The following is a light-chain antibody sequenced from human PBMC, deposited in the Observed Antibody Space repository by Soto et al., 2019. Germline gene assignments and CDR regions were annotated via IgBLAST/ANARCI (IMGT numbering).Light chain of an antibody. CDR2: DAS. Sequence: ETVLTQSPPTLSLSPGEGATLSCRASQSVSKYLAWYQQKPGQAPRLLIYDASTRATGIPARFSGSGSGTDFTPTISSLEPEDFAVYYCQQRSNWPPSFGGGTKVEIK. V-gene: IGKV3-11*01. CDR3: QQRSNWPPS. CDR1: QSVSKY. J-gene: IGKJ4*01.